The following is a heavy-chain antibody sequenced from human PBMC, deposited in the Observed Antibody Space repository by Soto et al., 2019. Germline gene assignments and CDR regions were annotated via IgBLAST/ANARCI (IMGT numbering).Heavy chain of an antibody. V-gene: IGHV1-69*06. D-gene: IGHD3-10*02. CDR3: ATDTLFGGSWSSTYYYYYMDV. J-gene: IGHJ6*03. CDR2: IIPVFGKT. CDR1: GGTFSSYA. Sequence: SVKVSCKASGGTFSSYAISWVRQAPGQGLEWMGGIIPVFGKTNYAQKFQGRVTITADKSTNTAYMGLSSLRSEDTAVYYCATDTLFGGSWSSTYYYYYMDVWGKGTTVTVSS.